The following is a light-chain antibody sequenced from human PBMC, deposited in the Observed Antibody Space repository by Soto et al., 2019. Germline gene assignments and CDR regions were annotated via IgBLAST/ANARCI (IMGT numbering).Light chain of an antibody. Sequence: QSVLTQPASVSGSPGQSITISCTGTSSEVGGYNYVSWYQQHPGKAPKLMIYDVSNRPSGVSNRFSGSKSGNTASLTISGLQAEDEADYYCSLYTSSSTVVFGGGTKLTVL. V-gene: IGLV2-14*01. CDR2: DVS. CDR1: SSEVGGYNY. CDR3: SLYTSSSTVV. J-gene: IGLJ2*01.